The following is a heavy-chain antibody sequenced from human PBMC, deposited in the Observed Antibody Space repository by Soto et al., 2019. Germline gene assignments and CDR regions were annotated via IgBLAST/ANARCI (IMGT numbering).Heavy chain of an antibody. V-gene: IGHV4-30-4*01. CDR1: GGSISSGDYY. CDR2: IYYSGST. D-gene: IGHD4-17*01. Sequence: QVQLQESGPGLVKPSQTLSLTCTVSGGSISSGDYYWSWIRQPPGKGLEWIGYIYYSGSTYYNPSLKSRVTISVDTSKNQFSLKLRSVTASDTAVYYCARDSTVTPGSLDYWGQGTLVTVSS. CDR3: ARDSTVTPGSLDY. J-gene: IGHJ4*02.